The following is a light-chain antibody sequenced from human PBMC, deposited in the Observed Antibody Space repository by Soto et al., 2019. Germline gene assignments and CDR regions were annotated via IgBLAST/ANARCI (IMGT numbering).Light chain of an antibody. CDR1: QSVASN. CDR3: QHYNNWPIT. J-gene: IGKJ5*01. Sequence: EIVMAQSPASLSVSPGESVTVSCRASQSVASNLAWYQQKPGQAPRLLIYGTSTRATGVPARFSGSGSGTDFTLTISSLQAADFAVYHCQHYNNWPITFGQGTQLEIK. CDR2: GTS. V-gene: IGKV3-15*01.